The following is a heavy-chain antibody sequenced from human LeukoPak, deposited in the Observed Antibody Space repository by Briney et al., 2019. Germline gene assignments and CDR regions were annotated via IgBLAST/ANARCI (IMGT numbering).Heavy chain of an antibody. CDR1: GFTFDDYA. J-gene: IGHJ5*02. CDR2: ISWNSGSI. CDR3: ARVTFPSKENEAYGSGSYGYNWFDP. Sequence: GGSLRLSCAASGFTFDDYAMHWVRQAPGKGLEWVSGISWNSGSIGDADSVKGRFTISRDNAKNSLYLQMNSLRAEDTALYYCARVTFPSKENEAYGSGSYGYNWFDPWGQGTLVTVSS. V-gene: IGHV3-9*01. D-gene: IGHD3-10*01.